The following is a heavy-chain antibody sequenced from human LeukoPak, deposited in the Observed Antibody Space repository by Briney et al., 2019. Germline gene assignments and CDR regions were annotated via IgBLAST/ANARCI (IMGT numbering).Heavy chain of an antibody. J-gene: IGHJ5*02. D-gene: IGHD3-22*01. Sequence: PSETLSLTCTVAGGSISSYYWSWIRQPPGKGLEYIGFIYYSGTTKYTPSLKSRATISVDTSKNQCSLKLTSVTATDTAVYYCARGRYYYDSSGYYYDNWCDPWGQGTLVTVSS. CDR1: GGSISSYY. CDR2: IYYSGTT. V-gene: IGHV4-59*01. CDR3: ARGRYYYDSSGYYYDNWCDP.